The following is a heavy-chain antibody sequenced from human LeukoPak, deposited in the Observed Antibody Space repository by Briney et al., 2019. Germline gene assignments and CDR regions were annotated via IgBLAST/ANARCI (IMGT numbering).Heavy chain of an antibody. V-gene: IGHV3-20*04. Sequence: GGSLRLSCAASGFTFDDYGMSWVRQAPGKGLEWVSNVNWNGGSTFYADSVKGRFALSRDNAKNSLYLQMNSLRAEDTAFYYCARVGGSGTYVPLYFFDYWGQGALVTVSS. D-gene: IGHD3-10*01. CDR2: VNWNGGST. J-gene: IGHJ4*02. CDR1: GFTFDDYG. CDR3: ARVGGSGTYVPLYFFDY.